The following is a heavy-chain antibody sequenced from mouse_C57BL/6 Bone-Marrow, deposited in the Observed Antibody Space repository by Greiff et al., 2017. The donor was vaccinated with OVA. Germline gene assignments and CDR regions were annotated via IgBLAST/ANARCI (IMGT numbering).Heavy chain of an antibody. CDR2: ISSGGSYT. J-gene: IGHJ2*01. CDR3: ARRGYDYLYYFDY. CDR1: GFTFSSYG. Sequence: EVNLVESGGDLVKPGGSLKLSCAASGFTFSSYGMSWVRQTPDKRLEWVATISSGGSYTYYPDSVKGRFTISRDNAKNTLYLQMSSLKSEDTAMYYCARRGYDYLYYFDYWGQGTTLTVSS. D-gene: IGHD2-4*01. V-gene: IGHV5-6*02.